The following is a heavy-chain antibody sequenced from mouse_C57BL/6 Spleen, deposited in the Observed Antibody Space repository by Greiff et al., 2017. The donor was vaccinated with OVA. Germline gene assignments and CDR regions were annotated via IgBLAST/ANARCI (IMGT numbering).Heavy chain of an antibody. J-gene: IGHJ4*01. CDR1: GYAFTSYW. Sequence: QVQLQQSGAELVKPGASVKISCKASGYAFTSYWMNWVKQRPGKGLEWIGQIYPGDGDTNYNEKFKGKATLTADKSSSTAYMQRSSLTSEDSAVYVGGDEDYYAMDYWGQGTSVTVSA. CDR3: GDEDYYAMDY. V-gene: IGHV1-80*01. CDR2: IYPGDGDT.